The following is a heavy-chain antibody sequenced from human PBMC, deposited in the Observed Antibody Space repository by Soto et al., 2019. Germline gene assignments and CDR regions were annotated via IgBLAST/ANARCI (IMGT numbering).Heavy chain of an antibody. Sequence: PSETLSLTCTVSGGSVSSGSYYWSWIRQPPGKGLEWIGYIYYSGSTNYNPALKSRVTISVDTSKNQFSLKLSSATAADTAVYYCARGGDYYDSSGSNWFDPWGQGTLVTVSS. CDR1: GGSVSSGSYY. CDR3: ARGGDYYDSSGSNWFDP. V-gene: IGHV4-61*01. D-gene: IGHD3-22*01. CDR2: IYYSGST. J-gene: IGHJ5*02.